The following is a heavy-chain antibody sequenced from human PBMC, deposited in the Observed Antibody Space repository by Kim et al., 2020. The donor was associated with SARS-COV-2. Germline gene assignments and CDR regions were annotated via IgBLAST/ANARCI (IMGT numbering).Heavy chain of an antibody. J-gene: IGHJ6*02. D-gene: IGHD2-2*01. V-gene: IGHV3-9*01. Sequence: GGSLRLSCAASGFTFSEYVMHWVRLAPGKGLEWVAGISWRSDNIYYADSVKGRFTISRDNARNSLFLVMTGLRPEDTALYYCAKDLSGVDCTTTTCYAYGMDVWGQGTTVVVSS. CDR1: GFTFSEYV. CDR3: AKDLSGVDCTTTTCYAYGMDV. CDR2: ISWRSDNI.